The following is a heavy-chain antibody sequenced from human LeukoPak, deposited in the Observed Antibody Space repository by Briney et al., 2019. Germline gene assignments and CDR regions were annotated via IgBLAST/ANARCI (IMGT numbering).Heavy chain of an antibody. D-gene: IGHD3-9*01. J-gene: IGHJ4*02. V-gene: IGHV3-7*01. CDR3: ARSGVLRYFDFDY. CDR2: IKEDGSEK. CDR1: GFTFNRDW. Sequence: GGSLRLSCTASGFTFNRDWTAWVRQAPGKGLEWVANIKEDGSEKNYVDSVKGRFTISRDNAENSVYLQMNDLRAEDTGVYYCARSGVLRYFDFDYWGQGTLVTVSS.